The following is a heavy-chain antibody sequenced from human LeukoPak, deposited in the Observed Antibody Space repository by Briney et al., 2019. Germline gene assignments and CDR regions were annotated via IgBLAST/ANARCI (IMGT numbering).Heavy chain of an antibody. CDR1: GFTVSSNY. J-gene: IGHJ3*02. V-gene: IGHV3-66*01. D-gene: IGHD5-18*01. CDR3: ARDGYRDAFDI. Sequence: GGSLRLSCAASGFTVSSNYMSWVRQAPGKGLEWVSVIYSGGSTYYADSVEGRFTISRDNSKNTLYLQMNSLRAEDTAVYYCARDGYRDAFDIWGQGTMVTVSS. CDR2: IYSGGST.